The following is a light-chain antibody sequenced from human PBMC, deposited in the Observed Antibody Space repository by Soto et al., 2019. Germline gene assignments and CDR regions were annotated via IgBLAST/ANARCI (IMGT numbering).Light chain of an antibody. Sequence: EIVMTQSPVALSVSPGERATLSCRASQSVSSNLAWYQQKPGQAPRLLIYDASTRATGIPVRFSGSGSGTEFTLTLSSLQSEDFAVYYCRQYNNWPSFTFGPGTKVDIK. V-gene: IGKV3-15*01. CDR3: RQYNNWPSFT. J-gene: IGKJ3*01. CDR1: QSVSSN. CDR2: DAS.